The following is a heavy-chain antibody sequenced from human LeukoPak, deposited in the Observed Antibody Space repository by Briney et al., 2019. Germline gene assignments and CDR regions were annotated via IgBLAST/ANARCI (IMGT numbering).Heavy chain of an antibody. J-gene: IGHJ6*03. CDR1: GFTLSSYG. CDR3: ARMPSYSRYSYYFMDV. D-gene: IGHD4-11*01. CDR2: IGRSSSLI. V-gene: IGHV3-21*01. Sequence: GGSLSLSCAASGFTLSSYGMNWVGQAPGRGLEGVSSIGRSSSLIKYADSEKGRFTISRDNPKNSLYLQMNSLRAEDTAVYYCARMPSYSRYSYYFMDVWGKGTTVTASS.